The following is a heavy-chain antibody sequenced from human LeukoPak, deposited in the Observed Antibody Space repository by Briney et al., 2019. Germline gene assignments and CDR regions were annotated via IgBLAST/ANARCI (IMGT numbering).Heavy chain of an antibody. Sequence: GESLKISCKGSGYSFTSYWIGWVRQMPGKGLEWMGIIYPGDSDTRYSLSFQGQVTISADKSISTAYLQWSSLKASDTAMYYCASTRGDCTNGVCYYYYGMDVWGQGTTVTVSS. V-gene: IGHV5-51*01. D-gene: IGHD2-8*01. J-gene: IGHJ6*02. CDR3: ASTRGDCTNGVCYYYYGMDV. CDR1: GYSFTSYW. CDR2: IYPGDSDT.